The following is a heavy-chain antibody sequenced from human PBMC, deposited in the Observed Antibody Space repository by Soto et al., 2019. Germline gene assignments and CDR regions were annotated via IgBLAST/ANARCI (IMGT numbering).Heavy chain of an antibody. J-gene: IGHJ6*03. V-gene: IGHV4-34*01. CDR3: ARGLISWALPDHTLNYYSYMDV. Sequence: KGLEWIGEINHSGSTNYNPSLKSRVTISVDTSKNQFSLKLSSVTAADTAVYYCARGLISWALPDHTLNYYSYMDVWGNGTTVTVSS. D-gene: IGHD2-2*01. CDR2: INHSGST.